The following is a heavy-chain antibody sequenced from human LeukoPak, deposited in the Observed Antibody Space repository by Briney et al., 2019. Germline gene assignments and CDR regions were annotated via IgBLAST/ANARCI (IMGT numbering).Heavy chain of an antibody. CDR1: GGSISSNNW. Sequence: PSGTLSLTCAVSGGSISSNNWWGWVRQPPGKGLEWIGEIYHSGSPNYNPSLKSRVTISVDTSKNQFSLKLSSVTAADTAVYYCAGVGFDGSGSYYPPYYYYYGMDVWGQGTTVTVSS. J-gene: IGHJ6*02. D-gene: IGHD3-10*01. V-gene: IGHV4-4*02. CDR3: AGVGFDGSGSYYPPYYYYYGMDV. CDR2: IYHSGSP.